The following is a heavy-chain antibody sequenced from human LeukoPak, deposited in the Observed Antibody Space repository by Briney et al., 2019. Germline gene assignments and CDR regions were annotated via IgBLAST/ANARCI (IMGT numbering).Heavy chain of an antibody. CDR2: INHSGST. CDR1: GGSFSGYY. Sequence: SETLSLTCAVYGGSFSGYYWSWIRQPPGKGLEWIGEINHSGSTNYNPSLKSRVTISVDTSKNQFSLKLSFVTAADTAVYYCARHQYYYDSSGYCAHPYFDYWGQGTLVTVSS. V-gene: IGHV4-34*01. CDR3: ARHQYYYDSSGYCAHPYFDY. D-gene: IGHD3-22*01. J-gene: IGHJ4*02.